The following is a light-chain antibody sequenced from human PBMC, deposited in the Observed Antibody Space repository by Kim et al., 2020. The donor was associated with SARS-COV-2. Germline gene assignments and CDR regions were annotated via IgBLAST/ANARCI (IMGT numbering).Light chain of an antibody. CDR1: SRRSDY. CDR2: GKN. J-gene: IGLJ1*01. CDR3: NSRDSSGNHYV. V-gene: IGLV3-19*01. Sequence: ACGQTARSTCQGNSRRSDYASWYQQKPGQAPVLVIYGKNNRPSGIPDRFSGSSSGNTASLTITGAQAEDEADYYCNSRDSSGNHYVFGTGTKVTVL.